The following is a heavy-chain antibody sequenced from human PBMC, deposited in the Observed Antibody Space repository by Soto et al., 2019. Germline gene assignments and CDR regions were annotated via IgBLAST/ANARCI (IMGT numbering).Heavy chain of an antibody. D-gene: IGHD3-3*01. CDR1: GGSISSGGYY. V-gene: IGHV4-31*03. J-gene: IGHJ6*03. CDR3: ARDLGPYYDFWSGSSPSYMDV. Sequence: PSETLSLTCTVSGGSISSGGYYWSWIRQHPGKGLEWIGYIYYSGSTYYNPSLKSRVTISVDTSKNQFSLKLSSVTAADTAVYYCARDLGPYYDFWSGSSPSYMDVWGKGTTVTVSS. CDR2: IYYSGST.